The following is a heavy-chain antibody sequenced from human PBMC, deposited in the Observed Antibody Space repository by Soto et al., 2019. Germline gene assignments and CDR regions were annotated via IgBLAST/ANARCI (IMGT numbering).Heavy chain of an antibody. Sequence: GGSLRLSCAASGFTFSSYAMSWVRQAPGKGLEWVSAISGSGGSTYYADSVKGRFTVSRDNSKNTLYLQMNSLRAEDTAVYYCAKDDTPITIFGVPALDYWGQGTLVTVSS. CDR2: ISGSGGST. CDR3: AKDDTPITIFGVPALDY. V-gene: IGHV3-23*01. CDR1: GFTFSSYA. J-gene: IGHJ4*02. D-gene: IGHD3-3*01.